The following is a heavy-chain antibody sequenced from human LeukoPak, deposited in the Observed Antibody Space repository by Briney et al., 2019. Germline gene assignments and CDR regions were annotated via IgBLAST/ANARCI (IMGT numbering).Heavy chain of an antibody. CDR3: ASGSYSGTNWFDP. CDR1: GGSFSGYY. V-gene: IGHV4-34*01. J-gene: IGHJ5*02. CDR2: INHSGST. Sequence: PSETLSLTCAVYGGSFSGYYWSWIRQPPGKGLEWIGEINHSGSTNYNPSLKSRVTISVDTSKNQFSLKLSSATAADTAVYYCASGSYSGTNWFDPWGQGTLVTVSS. D-gene: IGHD1-26*01.